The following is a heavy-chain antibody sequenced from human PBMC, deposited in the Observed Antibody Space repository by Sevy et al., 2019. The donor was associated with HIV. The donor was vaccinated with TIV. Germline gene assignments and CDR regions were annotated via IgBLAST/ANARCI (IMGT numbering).Heavy chain of an antibody. V-gene: IGHV4-4*07. Sequence: SETLSLTCTVSGGSISSYYWSWIRQPAGKGLEWIGRIYTSGSTNYNPSLKSRVTISVDTSKNQFSLKLSSVTAADTAVYYCASGYSSSWVNWFDPWGQGTLVTVSS. J-gene: IGHJ5*02. CDR3: ASGYSSSWVNWFDP. CDR2: IYTSGST. D-gene: IGHD6-13*01. CDR1: GGSISSYY.